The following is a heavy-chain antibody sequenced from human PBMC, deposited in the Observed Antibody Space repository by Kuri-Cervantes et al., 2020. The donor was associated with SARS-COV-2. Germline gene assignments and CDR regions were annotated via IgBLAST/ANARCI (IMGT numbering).Heavy chain of an antibody. CDR2: IYPGDSDT. J-gene: IGHJ4*02. Sequence: KVSCKGSGYSFTSYWIGWVRQMPGKGPAWMGIIYPGDSDTRYSPSFQGQVTISADKSISTAYLQWSSLKASDTAMYYCARVRGVVPAAMADYWGQGTLVTVSS. D-gene: IGHD2-2*01. CDR3: ARVRGVVPAAMADY. V-gene: IGHV5-51*01. CDR1: GYSFTSYW.